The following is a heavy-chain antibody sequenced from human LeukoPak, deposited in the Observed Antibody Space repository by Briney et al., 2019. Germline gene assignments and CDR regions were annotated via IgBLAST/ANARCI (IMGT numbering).Heavy chain of an antibody. V-gene: IGHV1-69*05. Sequence: ASVKVSCKASGYTFTSYGISWVRQAPGQGLEWMGGIIPIFGTANYAQKFQGRVTITTDESTSTAYMELSSLRSEDTAVYYCARDTPPEVVGATSNWGQGTLVTVSS. CDR2: IIPIFGTA. CDR3: ARDTPPEVVGATSN. D-gene: IGHD1-26*01. J-gene: IGHJ4*02. CDR1: GYTFTSYG.